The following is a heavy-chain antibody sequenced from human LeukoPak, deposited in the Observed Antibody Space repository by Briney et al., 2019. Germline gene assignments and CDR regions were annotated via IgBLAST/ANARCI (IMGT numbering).Heavy chain of an antibody. CDR3: ARVEPGSYYNPFDY. CDR2: LYYSGST. D-gene: IGHD3-10*01. V-gene: IGHV4-39*07. J-gene: IGHJ4*02. Sequence: SETLSLTCTVSGGSISSSSYYWGWIRQPPGKGLEWIGTLYYSGSTYYNPSLMSRVTISVDTSKNQFSLKLSSVTAADTAVYYCARVEPGSYYNPFDYWGQGTLVTVSS. CDR1: GGSISSSSYY.